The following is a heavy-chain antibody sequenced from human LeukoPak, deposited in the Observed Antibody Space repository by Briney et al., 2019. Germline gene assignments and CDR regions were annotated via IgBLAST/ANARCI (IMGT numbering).Heavy chain of an antibody. V-gene: IGHV3-53*01. D-gene: IGHD4-23*01. CDR3: ARDSSDYGGKGVDY. J-gene: IGHJ4*02. CDR1: WFTASSNY. CDR2: IYSGGNT. Sequence: GSLIFSCAASWFTASSNYMSWVRQAPGKGLGWVSVIYSGGNTYYADSVKGRFTISRDNSKNTLYLQMNSLRAEDTAVYYCARDSSDYGGKGVDYWGQGTLVTVSS.